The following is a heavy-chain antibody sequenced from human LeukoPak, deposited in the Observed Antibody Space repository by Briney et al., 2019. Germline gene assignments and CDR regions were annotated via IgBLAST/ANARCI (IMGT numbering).Heavy chain of an antibody. CDR2: IIPILGIA. V-gene: IGHV1-69*04. CDR1: GGTFSSYA. J-gene: IGHJ6*02. Sequence: SVKVSCKASGGTFSSYAISWVRQAPGQGLEWMGRIIPILGIANYAQKFQGRVTITADKSTSTAYMELSSLRSEDTAVYYCARGFEYSYGMDVWGQETTVTVSS. CDR3: ARGFEYSYGMDV. D-gene: IGHD6-6*01.